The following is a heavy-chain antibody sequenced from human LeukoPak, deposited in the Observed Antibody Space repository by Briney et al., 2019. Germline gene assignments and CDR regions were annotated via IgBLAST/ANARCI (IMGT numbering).Heavy chain of an antibody. J-gene: IGHJ4*02. CDR2: INPSGGST. CDR1: GYTFTSYY. Sequence: ASVKVSCKASGYTFTSYYMDWVRQAPGQGLEWMGIINPSGGSTSYAQKFQGRVTMTRDTSTSTVYMALSSMRSEDTAVYYCARAGRGGYFDYWGQGTLVTVSS. CDR3: ARAGRGGYFDY. D-gene: IGHD3-16*01. V-gene: IGHV1-46*01.